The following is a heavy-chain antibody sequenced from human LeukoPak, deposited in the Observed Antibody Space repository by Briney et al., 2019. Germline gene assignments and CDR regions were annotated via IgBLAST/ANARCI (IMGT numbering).Heavy chain of an antibody. V-gene: IGHV4-34*01. CDR2: INHSGST. CDR1: GGSFSGYY. Sequence: SETLSLTCAVYGGSFSGYYWSWIRQPPGKGLEWIGEINHSGSTNYNPSLKSRVTISVDTSKNQFSLRLSSVTAADTALYFCARRAGLHSLDHWDQGTLVTVSS. J-gene: IGHJ4*02. D-gene: IGHD5/OR15-5a*01. CDR3: ARRAGLHSLDH.